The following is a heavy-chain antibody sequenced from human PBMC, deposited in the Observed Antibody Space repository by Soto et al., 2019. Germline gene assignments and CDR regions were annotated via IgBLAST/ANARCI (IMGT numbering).Heavy chain of an antibody. V-gene: IGHV4-34*01. Sequence: QVQLQQWGAGLLKPSETLSLTCAVYGGSFSGYYWSWIRQPPGKGLEWIGEIDHTGSTTSNPSLKGRVTFSVDTSTPPSSPPSGSVTAALTCVYYCARFPSGCLTWGQGTLGTVAS. CDR1: GGSFSGYY. J-gene: IGHJ4*02. CDR2: IDHTGST. CDR3: ARFPSGCLT. D-gene: IGHD1-26*01.